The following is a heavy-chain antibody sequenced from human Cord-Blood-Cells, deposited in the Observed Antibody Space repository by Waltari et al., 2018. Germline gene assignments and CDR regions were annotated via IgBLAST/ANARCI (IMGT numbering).Heavy chain of an antibody. J-gene: IGHJ6*02. CDR3: ARRSIAAAYYGMDV. CDR2: ILPCDSDT. CDR1: GYSFPSSW. Sequence: EVQLVQPGAGVKKPGALRNSSWQGPGYSFPSSWTGWVAQFPGKVLEWMGIILPCDSDTRYSPSFQGQVTISADKYISTAYLQWSSLKASDTAMYYCARRSIAAAYYGMDVWGQGTTVTVSS. V-gene: IGHV5-51*03. D-gene: IGHD6-13*01.